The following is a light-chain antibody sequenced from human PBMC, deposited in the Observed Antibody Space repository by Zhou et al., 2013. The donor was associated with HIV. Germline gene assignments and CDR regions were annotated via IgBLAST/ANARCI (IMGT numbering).Light chain of an antibody. Sequence: DIQMTQSPSSLSASVGDRVTITCRASQSISTSLNWYQQKQGKAPKLLMYATSSLQSGVPSRFSGGGSGTDFTLTISSLQPEDFATYFCQQTYITPWTFGQGTKVEIK. CDR1: QSISTS. CDR3: QQTYITPWT. V-gene: IGKV1-39*01. J-gene: IGKJ1*01. CDR2: ATS.